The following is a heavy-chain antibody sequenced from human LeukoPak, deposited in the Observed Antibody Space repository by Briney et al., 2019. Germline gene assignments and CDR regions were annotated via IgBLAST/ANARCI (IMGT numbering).Heavy chain of an antibody. V-gene: IGHV1-69*05. D-gene: IGHD6-19*01. Sequence: ASVKVSCKASGGTFSSYAISWVRQAPGQGLEWMGGIIPIFGTANYAQKFQGRVTMTRDTSTSTVYMELSSLRSEDTAVYYCASPAGSSGWRNMLDYWGQGTLVTVSS. J-gene: IGHJ4*02. CDR3: ASPAGSSGWRNMLDY. CDR1: GGTFSSYA. CDR2: IIPIFGTA.